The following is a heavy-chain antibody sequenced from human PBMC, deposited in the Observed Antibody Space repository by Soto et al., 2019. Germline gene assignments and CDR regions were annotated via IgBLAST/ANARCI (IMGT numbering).Heavy chain of an antibody. Sequence: QVQLQESGPGLVKPSDTLSLTCTVSGGSISSYYWSWIRQPPGKGLEWIGYIHYSGSTNYNPSLKSRVTISVDTSKNQFSLKLSSVTAADTAVYYCARQQWLVLNAFDIWGQGTMVTVSS. CDR3: ARQQWLVLNAFDI. J-gene: IGHJ3*02. CDR1: GGSISSYY. D-gene: IGHD6-19*01. CDR2: IHYSGST. V-gene: IGHV4-59*01.